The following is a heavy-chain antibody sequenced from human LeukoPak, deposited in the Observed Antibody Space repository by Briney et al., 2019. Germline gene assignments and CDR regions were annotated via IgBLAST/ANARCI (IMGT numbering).Heavy chain of an antibody. CDR2: INHSGST. CDR3: ARYGQWLVRRGFDY. V-gene: IGHV4-34*01. J-gene: IGHJ4*02. CDR1: GGSFSGYY. D-gene: IGHD6-19*01. Sequence: PSETLSLTCAVYGGSFSGYYWSWIRQPPGKGLEWIGEINHSGSTNYNPSLKSRVTISVDTSKNQFSLKLSPVTAADTAVYYCARYGQWLVRRGFDYWGQGTLVTVSS.